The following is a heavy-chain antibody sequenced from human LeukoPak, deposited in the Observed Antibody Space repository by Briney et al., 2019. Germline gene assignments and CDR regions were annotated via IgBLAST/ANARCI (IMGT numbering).Heavy chain of an antibody. D-gene: IGHD5-12*01. CDR2: IIPIFGTA. Sequence: SVTVSCKASGGTFSSYAISWVRQAPGQGLEWMGGIIPIFGTANYAQKFQGRVTITADESTSTAYMELSSLRSEDTAVYYCASSMGRGYTGYIFDYWGQGTLVTVSS. V-gene: IGHV1-69*13. CDR3: ASSMGRGYTGYIFDY. CDR1: GGTFSSYA. J-gene: IGHJ4*02.